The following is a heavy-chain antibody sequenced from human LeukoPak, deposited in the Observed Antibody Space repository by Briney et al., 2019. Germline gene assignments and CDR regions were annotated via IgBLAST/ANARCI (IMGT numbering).Heavy chain of an antibody. J-gene: IGHJ6*03. CDR1: GFTFSSYE. D-gene: IGHD1-26*01. Sequence: PGGSLRLSCAASGFTFSSYEMNWVRQAPGKGLKWVSYISSSGSTIYYADSVKGRFTISRDNAKNSLYLQMNSLRAEDTAVYYCARDRGSYYYYMDVWGKGTTVTVSS. CDR3: ARDRGSYYYYMDV. CDR2: ISSSGSTI. V-gene: IGHV3-48*03.